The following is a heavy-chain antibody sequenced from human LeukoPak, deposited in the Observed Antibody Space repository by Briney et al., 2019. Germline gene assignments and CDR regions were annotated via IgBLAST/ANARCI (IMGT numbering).Heavy chain of an antibody. J-gene: IGHJ4*02. Sequence: SQTLSLTCTVSSGSISSGDYYWSWIRQPPGKGLEWIGYISSSGTTYYNPSLRSRITISVDSSKSQFSLNLSSVTASDTAVYYCAGVGNGAYGGFDYWGQGTLVTVSS. D-gene: IGHD2-8*01. CDR2: ISSSGTT. CDR1: SGSISSGDYY. V-gene: IGHV4-30-4*01. CDR3: AGVGNGAYGGFDY.